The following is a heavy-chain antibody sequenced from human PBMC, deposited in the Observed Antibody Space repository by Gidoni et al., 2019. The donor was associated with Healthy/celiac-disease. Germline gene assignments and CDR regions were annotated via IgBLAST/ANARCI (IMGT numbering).Heavy chain of an antibody. Sequence: EVQLVESGGGLVQPGRSLRLSCAASGFTFDDYAMNWVRQAPGKGLEWVSGISWNSGSIGYADSVKGRFTISRDNAKNSLYLQMNSLRAEDTALYYCAKDNGGYCSSTSCYGDAFDIWGQGTMVTVSS. CDR3: AKDNGGYCSSTSCYGDAFDI. CDR1: GFTFDDYA. D-gene: IGHD2-2*01. J-gene: IGHJ3*02. V-gene: IGHV3-9*01. CDR2: ISWNSGSI.